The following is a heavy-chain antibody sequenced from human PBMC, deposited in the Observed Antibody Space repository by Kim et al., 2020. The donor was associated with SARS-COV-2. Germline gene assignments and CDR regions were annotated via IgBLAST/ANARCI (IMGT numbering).Heavy chain of an antibody. Sequence: GGSLRLSCAASGFTFSSYAMHWVRQAPGKGLEWVAVISYDGSNKYYVDSVNGRFTISRDNSKNTLNLQMNNLRAEDTAVYYCARVKYHYGSYWFDRWGQG. D-gene: IGHD4-17*01. V-gene: IGHV3-30*04. CDR2: ISYDGSNK. J-gene: IGHJ5*02. CDR3: ARVKYHYGSYWFDR. CDR1: GFTFSSYA.